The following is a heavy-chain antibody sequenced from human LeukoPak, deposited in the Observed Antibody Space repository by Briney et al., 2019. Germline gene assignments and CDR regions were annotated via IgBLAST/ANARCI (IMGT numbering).Heavy chain of an antibody. Sequence: SETLSLTCAVYGGSFSGYYWSWIRQPPGKGLEWIGEINHSGSTNYNPSLKSRVPISVDTSKNQFSLKLSSVTAADTAVYYCARASYYYDSSGYYAFDYWGQGTLVTVSS. V-gene: IGHV4-34*01. CDR3: ARASYYYDSSGYYAFDY. J-gene: IGHJ4*02. CDR2: INHSGST. CDR1: GGSFSGYY. D-gene: IGHD3-22*01.